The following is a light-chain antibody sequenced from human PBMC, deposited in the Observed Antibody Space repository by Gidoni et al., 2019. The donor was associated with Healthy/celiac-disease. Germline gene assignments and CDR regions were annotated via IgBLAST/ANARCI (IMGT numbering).Light chain of an antibody. J-gene: IGLJ3*02. CDR3: GTWDSSLSAGE. CDR2: DNN. CDR1: SSNMGDNY. V-gene: IGLV1-51*01. Sequence: QSVLTQPPSVSAAPAQKVTISCSGSSSNMGDNYVSWYQQLPGTAPKLLIYDNNKRPSGIPDRFSGSKSGTSATLGITGLQTGDEADYYCGTWDSSLSAGEFGGGTKLTVL.